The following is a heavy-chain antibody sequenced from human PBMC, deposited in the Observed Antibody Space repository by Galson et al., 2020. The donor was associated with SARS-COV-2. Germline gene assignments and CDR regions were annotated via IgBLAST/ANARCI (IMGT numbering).Heavy chain of an antibody. CDR1: GGSISTYY. Sequence: SETLSLTCTVSGGSISTYYWTWIRQPPGKGLEWIGYISYGGSTNYNPSLKSRVTISVDTSKNQFSLKLSSVTAADTAVYYCGRGGNWSNYVYFYGMDVWGQGTTVTVSS. J-gene: IGHJ6*02. CDR2: ISYGGST. V-gene: IGHV4-59*01. CDR3: GRGGNWSNYVYFYGMDV. D-gene: IGHD1-1*01.